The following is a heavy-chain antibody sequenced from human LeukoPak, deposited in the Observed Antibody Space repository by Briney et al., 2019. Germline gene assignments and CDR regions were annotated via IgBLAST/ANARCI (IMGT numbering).Heavy chain of an antibody. D-gene: IGHD3-10*01. J-gene: IGHJ4*02. V-gene: IGHV3-30*18. CDR3: AKDTAMVRGVLDY. Sequence: GRSLRLSCAASGFTFGSYGMHWVRQAPGKGLEWVAVISYDGSNKYYADSVKGRFTISRDNSKNTLYLQMNSLRAEDTAVYYCAKDTAMVRGVLDYWGQGTLVTVSS. CDR1: GFTFGSYG. CDR2: ISYDGSNK.